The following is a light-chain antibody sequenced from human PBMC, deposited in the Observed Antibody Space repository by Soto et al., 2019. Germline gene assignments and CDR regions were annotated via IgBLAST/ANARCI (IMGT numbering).Light chain of an antibody. CDR3: QHYNSYSLT. J-gene: IGKJ1*01. CDR2: DAS. V-gene: IGKV1-5*01. Sequence: DIQMTQSPSTLSASVGDGVTITCRASQCISSWLAWYQQKPGKAPQLLIYDASSRESGVPSRLSGSGSGTEFTLTISSLQPDDFATYYCQHYNSYSLTFGQGTNVEIK. CDR1: QCISSW.